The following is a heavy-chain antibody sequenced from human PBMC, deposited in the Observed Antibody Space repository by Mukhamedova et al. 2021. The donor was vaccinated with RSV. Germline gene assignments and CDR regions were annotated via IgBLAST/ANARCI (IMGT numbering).Heavy chain of an antibody. CDR2: GGDI. J-gene: IGHJ5*02. D-gene: IGHD1-1*01. CDR3: ATTARVAES. V-gene: IGHV3-20*03. Sequence: GGDITYADSVRGRFIISRDNARNSLYLQMNNLRAEDTAIYYCATTARVAESWGQGTLVTVSS.